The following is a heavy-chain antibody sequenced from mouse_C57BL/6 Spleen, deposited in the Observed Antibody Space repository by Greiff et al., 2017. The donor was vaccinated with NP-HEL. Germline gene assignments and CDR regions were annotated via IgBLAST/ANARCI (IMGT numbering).Heavy chain of an antibody. CDR2: IDPSDSYT. D-gene: IGHD1-1*01. J-gene: IGHJ2*01. CDR1: GYTFTSYW. Sequence: VQLQQPGAELVKPGASVKLSCKASGYTFTSYWMQWVKQRPGQGLEWIGEIDPSDSYTNYNQKFKGKATLTVDTSSSTAYMQLSSLTSEDSAVYYCARPVGDWGQGTTLTVSS. V-gene: IGHV1-50*01. CDR3: ARPVGD.